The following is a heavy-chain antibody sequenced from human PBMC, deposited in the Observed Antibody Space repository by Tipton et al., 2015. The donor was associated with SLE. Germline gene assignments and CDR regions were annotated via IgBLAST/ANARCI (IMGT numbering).Heavy chain of an antibody. V-gene: IGHV4-59*11. D-gene: IGHD1-7*01. J-gene: IGHJ4*02. CDR1: GGSISSHY. CDR2: IYYSGST. Sequence: TLSLTCTVSGGSISSHYWSWIRQPPGKGLEWIGYIYYSGSTNYNPSLKSRVTISVDTSKNQFSLKLSSVTAADTAVYYCARGNYASYYFDYWGQGTLVTVSS. CDR3: ARGNYASYYFDY.